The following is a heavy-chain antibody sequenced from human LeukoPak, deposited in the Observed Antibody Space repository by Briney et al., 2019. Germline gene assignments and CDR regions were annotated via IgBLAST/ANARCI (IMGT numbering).Heavy chain of an antibody. CDR1: GGSISSGGYY. V-gene: IGHV4-30-2*01. J-gene: IGHJ4*02. D-gene: IGHD6-13*01. CDR2: IYHSGST. Sequence: SQTLSLTCTVSGGSISSGGYYWSWIRQPPGKGLEWIGYIYHSGSTYYNPSLKSRVTISVDTSKNQFSLRLSSVTAADTAVYYCARRRSSSWYKGAYYFDYWGQGTLVTVSS. CDR3: ARRRSSSWYKGAYYFDY.